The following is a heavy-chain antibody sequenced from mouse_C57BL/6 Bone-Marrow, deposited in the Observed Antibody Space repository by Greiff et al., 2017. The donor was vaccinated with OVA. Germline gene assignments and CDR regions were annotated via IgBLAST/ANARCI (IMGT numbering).Heavy chain of an antibody. CDR1: GYTFTDYY. Sequence: EVALREAGLATVNPGASVKISCKASGYTFTDYYMNWVKQSHGKSLEWIGDINPNNGGTSYNQKFKGKATLTVDKSSSTAYMELRSLTSEDSAVYYCARAGTFDYWGQGTTLTVSS. D-gene: IGHD4-1*01. CDR2: INPNNGGT. J-gene: IGHJ2*01. V-gene: IGHV1-26*01. CDR3: ARAGTFDY.